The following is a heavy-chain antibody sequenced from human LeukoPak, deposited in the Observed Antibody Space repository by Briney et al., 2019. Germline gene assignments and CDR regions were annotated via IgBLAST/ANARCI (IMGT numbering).Heavy chain of an antibody. CDR1: GFTFSDYY. D-gene: IGHD6-13*01. J-gene: IGHJ4*02. CDR3: ATEPGIAVATTTY. V-gene: IGHV3-11*04. CDR2: ISSSGSTI. Sequence: GGSLRLSCAASGFTFSDYYMSWIRQAPGKGLEWVSYISSSGSTIYYADSVKGRFTISRDNAKNSLYLQMNSLRVEDSAVYYCATEPGIAVATTTYWGQGTLVTVSS.